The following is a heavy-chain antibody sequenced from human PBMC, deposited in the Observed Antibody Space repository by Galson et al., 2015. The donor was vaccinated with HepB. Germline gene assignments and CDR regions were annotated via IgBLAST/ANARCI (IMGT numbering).Heavy chain of an antibody. CDR1: GYTSIGYS. Sequence: SVKVSCKASGYTSIGYSIHWVRQAPGHGLEWMGRINPNSGGTNYAQKFQGRVTMTRDTSITTVYMELSTLRSDDTAVYYCARDRRTSYYASRSAFGMDVWGQGTTVTVSS. CDR3: ARDRRTSYYASRSAFGMDV. CDR2: INPNSGGT. D-gene: IGHD3-10*01. V-gene: IGHV1-2*06. J-gene: IGHJ6*02.